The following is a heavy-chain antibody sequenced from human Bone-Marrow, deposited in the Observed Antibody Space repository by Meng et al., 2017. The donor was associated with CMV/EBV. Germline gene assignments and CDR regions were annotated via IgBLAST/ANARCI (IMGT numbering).Heavy chain of an antibody. D-gene: IGHD2-2*02. CDR1: GYTFTGYY. CDR2: INPNSGGT. J-gene: IGHJ5*02. Sequence: ASVKVSCKASGYTFTGYYMHWVRQAPGQGLEWMGWINPNSGGTNYARKFQGRVTMTRDTSISTAYMELSRLRSDDTAVFYCARVYCSTTSCYSLDPWGQGTLVTVSS. V-gene: IGHV1-2*02. CDR3: ARVYCSTTSCYSLDP.